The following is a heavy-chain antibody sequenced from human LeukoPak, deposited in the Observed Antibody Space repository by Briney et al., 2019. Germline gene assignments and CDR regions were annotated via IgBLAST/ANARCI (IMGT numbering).Heavy chain of an antibody. V-gene: IGHV4-61*03. CDR3: ATTTSSSPWFDP. CDR2: FYYIETT. Sequence: PSETLSLTCTVSGGSVSSPDSYWSWIRQSPGKGLEWIANFYYIETTPYNSSLNTRVTIFLDKSKNHFSLILTSVTAADTAVYFCATTTSSSPWFDPWGQGTLVTVSS. D-gene: IGHD6-6*01. J-gene: IGHJ5*02. CDR1: GGSVSSPDSY.